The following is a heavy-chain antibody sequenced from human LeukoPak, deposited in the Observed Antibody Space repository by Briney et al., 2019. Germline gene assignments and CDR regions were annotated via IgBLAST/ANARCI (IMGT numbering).Heavy chain of an antibody. D-gene: IGHD3-22*01. CDR3: ARVPKRLAYDSSGYHQGAGAFDI. Sequence: GASVKVSCKASGYTFTGYYMHWVRQAPGQGLEWMGWINPNSGGTNYAQKFQGRVTMTRDTSISTAYMELSRLRSDDTAVYYCARVPKRLAYDSSGYHQGAGAFDIWGQGTMVTVSS. CDR2: INPNSGGT. CDR1: GYTFTGYY. V-gene: IGHV1-2*02. J-gene: IGHJ3*02.